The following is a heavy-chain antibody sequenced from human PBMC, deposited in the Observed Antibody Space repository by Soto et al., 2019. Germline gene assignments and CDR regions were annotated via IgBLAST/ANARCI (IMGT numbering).Heavy chain of an antibody. CDR1: GYTFSSYG. CDR2: ISAYIGNT. V-gene: IGHV1-18*01. J-gene: IGHJ5*02. Sequence: QVQLVQSGAEVKKPGASVKVSCKASGYTFSSYGIGWVRQAPGQGLEWMGWISAYIGNTDYAQKLQGRVTMATDTSTSTAYMELRSLRSDDTAVYYWARVVVGATANWFDPWGQGTLVTVSS. CDR3: ARVVVGATANWFDP. D-gene: IGHD1-26*01.